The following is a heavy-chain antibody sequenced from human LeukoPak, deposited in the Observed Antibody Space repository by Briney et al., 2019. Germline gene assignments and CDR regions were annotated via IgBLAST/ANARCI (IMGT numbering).Heavy chain of an antibody. D-gene: IGHD2/OR15-2a*01. CDR3: ARDLSN. CDR1: GYTXXXYY. V-gene: IGHV1-2*02. J-gene: IGHJ4*02. Sequence: VSCXXXGYTXXXYYMHWVRQAPGQGLEWMGWINPNSGGTNYAQKFQGRVTMTRDTSISTAYMELSRLRSDDTAVYYCARDLSNWGQGTLVTVSS. CDR2: INPNSGGT.